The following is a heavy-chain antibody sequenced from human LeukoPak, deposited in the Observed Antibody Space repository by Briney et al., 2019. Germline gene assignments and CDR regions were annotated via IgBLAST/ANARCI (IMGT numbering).Heavy chain of an antibody. J-gene: IGHJ3*02. V-gene: IGHV4-59*08. CDR3: ATSKFYTVIRAFDI. D-gene: IGHD4-17*01. CDR1: GGSISSYY. CDR2: IYYSGST. Sequence: KPSETLSLTCTVSGGSISSYYWSWIRQPPGKGLEWIGYIYYSGSTNYNPSLKSRVTISVDTSKNQFSLKLSSVTAADTAVYYCATSKFYTVIRAFDIWGQGTMVTVSS.